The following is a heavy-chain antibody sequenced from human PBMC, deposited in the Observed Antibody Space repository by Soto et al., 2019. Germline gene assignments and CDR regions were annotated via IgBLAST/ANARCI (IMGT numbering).Heavy chain of an antibody. V-gene: IGHV4-30-4*01. CDR2: IYYSGST. Sequence: QVQLQESGPGLVKPSQTLSLTCTVSGGSISSGDYYWSWIRQPPGKGLEWIGYIYYSGSTYYNPSLKSRVTISVDTSKNQFSLKPSSVTAADTAVYYCARETSIYESTPFFDYWGQGTLVTVSS. CDR3: ARETSIYESTPFFDY. D-gene: IGHD3-16*01. J-gene: IGHJ4*02. CDR1: GGSISSGDYY.